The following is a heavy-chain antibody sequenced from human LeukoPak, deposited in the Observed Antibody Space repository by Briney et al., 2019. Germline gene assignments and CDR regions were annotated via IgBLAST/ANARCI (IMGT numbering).Heavy chain of an antibody. CDR3: ARVGTGGYYYYYMDV. CDR2: INHSGST. D-gene: IGHD2-8*02. CDR1: GGSFSGYY. Sequence: SETLSLTCAVYGGSFSGYYWSWIRQPPGKGLEWIGEINHSGSTNYNPSLKSRVTISVDTSKNQFSLKLSSVIAADTAVYYCARVGTGGYYYYYMDVWGKGTTVTVSS. J-gene: IGHJ6*03. V-gene: IGHV4-34*01.